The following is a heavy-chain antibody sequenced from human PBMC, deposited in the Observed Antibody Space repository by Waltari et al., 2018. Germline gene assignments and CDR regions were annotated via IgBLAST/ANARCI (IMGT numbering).Heavy chain of an antibody. CDR1: GFTFSSYA. V-gene: IGHV3-15*01. Sequence: VQLVESGGGVVQPGRSLRLSCAASGFTFSSYAMHWVRQAPGKGLEWVGRIKSKTDGGTTDYAAPVKGRFTISRDDSKNTLYLQMNSLKTEDTAVYYCTTRLGGFWSGLTQHWGQGTLVTVSS. J-gene: IGHJ4*02. CDR2: IKSKTDGGTT. CDR3: TTRLGGFWSGLTQH. D-gene: IGHD3-3*01.